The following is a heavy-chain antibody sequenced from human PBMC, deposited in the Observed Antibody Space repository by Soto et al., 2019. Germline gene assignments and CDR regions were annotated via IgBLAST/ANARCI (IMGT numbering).Heavy chain of an antibody. CDR3: TTDGPIPTMIGYFDY. D-gene: IGHD3-10*02. Sequence: ASVKVSCKASGYTFTSYDINWVRQATGQGLEWMGWMNPDSGNTGYAQKFQGRVTMTRNTSISTAYMELSSLRSEDTAVYYCTTDGPIPTMIGYFDYWGQGTLVTVSS. J-gene: IGHJ4*02. V-gene: IGHV1-8*01. CDR2: MNPDSGNT. CDR1: GYTFTSYD.